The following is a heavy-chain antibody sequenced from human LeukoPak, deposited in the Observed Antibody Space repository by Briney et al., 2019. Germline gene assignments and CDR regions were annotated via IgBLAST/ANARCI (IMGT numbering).Heavy chain of an antibody. Sequence: GGSLRLSCAASGFTFNNYWMNWVRQAPGKGLEWVANIKQDGAEKYYVDSVKGRFTISRDNAKSSLYLQMNSLRAEDTAVYYCASPYCSTTSCSTLHDFWGQGTLVTVSS. J-gene: IGHJ4*02. CDR3: ASPYCSTTSCSTLHDF. V-gene: IGHV3-7*03. CDR2: IKQDGAEK. CDR1: GFTFNNYW. D-gene: IGHD2-2*01.